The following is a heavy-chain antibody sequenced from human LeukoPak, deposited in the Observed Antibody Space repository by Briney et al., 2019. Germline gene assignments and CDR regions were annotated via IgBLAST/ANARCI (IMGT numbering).Heavy chain of an antibody. CDR2: INDRGGYI. CDR3: VRERDRGIDVADDFDY. Sequence: GGSLRLSCAASGFSFSMYSMAWVRQAPGKRLEWVSVINDRGGYIQDADSVKGRFTISRDNYQNTLFLQMNSLRAEDTAVYYCVRERDRGIDVADDFDYWGQGTLVTVSS. CDR1: GFSFSMYS. V-gene: IGHV3-23*01. J-gene: IGHJ4*02. D-gene: IGHD6-19*01.